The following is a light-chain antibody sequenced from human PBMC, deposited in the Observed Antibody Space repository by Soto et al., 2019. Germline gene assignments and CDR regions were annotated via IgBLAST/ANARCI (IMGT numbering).Light chain of an antibody. CDR3: HQRQSWPRT. J-gene: IGKJ1*01. CDR2: YTS. V-gene: IGKV3-11*01. Sequence: IVLTQSASTLSSSPGETATLSCRASQYVGTRLAWYQHKPGQAPRLLIYYTSNRATGIPARFSGSGSGTDFTLTINSLAPEDFAIYYCHQRQSWPRTFGQGTKVDIK. CDR1: QYVGTR.